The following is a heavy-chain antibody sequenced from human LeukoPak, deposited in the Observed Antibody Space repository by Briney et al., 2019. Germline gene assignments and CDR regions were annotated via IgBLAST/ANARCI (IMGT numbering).Heavy chain of an antibody. Sequence: GGSLRLSCVASGFTFSNYLMNWVRQAPGKGLEWVSGISHSGSSIYYADSVKGRFTISRDNSKNTLYLQMDRLRVEDTAVYYCAMALNYWGQGTLVTVSS. CDR1: GFTFSNYL. V-gene: IGHV3-23*01. CDR3: AMALNY. J-gene: IGHJ4*02. CDR2: ISHSGSSI.